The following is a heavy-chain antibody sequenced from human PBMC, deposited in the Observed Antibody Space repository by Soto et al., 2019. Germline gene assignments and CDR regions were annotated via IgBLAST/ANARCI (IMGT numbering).Heavy chain of an antibody. D-gene: IGHD3-3*01. V-gene: IGHV3-15*04. Sequence: EVQLVESGGGLVKPGGSLRLSCAASGFTFSDAWMAWVRQAPGKGLERVGHIESKSDGGTTDLAAPVKGRFTISRDDSKNTLYLQMNSLKTEDTAVYYCTSRLSIFYGMDVWCQGTTVNVSS. CDR3: TSRLSIFYGMDV. J-gene: IGHJ6*02. CDR2: IESKSDGGTT. CDR1: GFTFSDAW.